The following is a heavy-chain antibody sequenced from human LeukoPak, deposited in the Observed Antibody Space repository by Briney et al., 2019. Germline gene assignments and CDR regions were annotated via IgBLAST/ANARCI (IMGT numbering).Heavy chain of an antibody. CDR3: AREEAGTVDY. D-gene: IGHD6-19*01. CDR2: IYHSGST. V-gene: IGHV4-38-2*02. CDR1: GYSISSGYH. J-gene: IGHJ4*02. Sequence: PSETLSLTCAVSGYSISSGYHWGWIRQPPGKGLEWIGTIYHSGSTYYNPSLKSRLTISVDTSKNQFPLKLTSVTAADTAVYYCAREEAGTVDYWGQGTLVTVSS.